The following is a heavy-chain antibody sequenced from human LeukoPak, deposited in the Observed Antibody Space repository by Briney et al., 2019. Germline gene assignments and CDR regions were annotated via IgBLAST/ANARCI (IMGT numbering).Heavy chain of an antibody. Sequence: PSDTLSLMCTVSGGSISSSSYYWGWIRQPPGKGLEWFGSIYYSGSTYYNPSLKSRATISVDTSKNQFSLKLSSVTAADTAVYYCARQTGSGLFILPGGQGTLVTVSS. J-gene: IGHJ4*02. CDR3: ARQTGSGLFILP. CDR1: GGSISSSSYY. CDR2: IYYSGST. V-gene: IGHV4-39*07. D-gene: IGHD3/OR15-3a*01.